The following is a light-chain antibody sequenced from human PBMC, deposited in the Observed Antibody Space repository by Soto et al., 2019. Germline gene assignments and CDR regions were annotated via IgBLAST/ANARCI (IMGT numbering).Light chain of an antibody. V-gene: IGKV3-20*01. CDR2: GAS. Sequence: EIVLTQSPGTLSLSPGERATLSCRASQSVSSDYLAWFQQKPGQAPRLLIFGASNRDTGIPDRFSGSGSGTDFTLTISRLEPEDFAMYYCQQYGSSPGTLGQGTKVEVK. CDR3: QQYGSSPGT. J-gene: IGKJ1*01. CDR1: QSVSSDY.